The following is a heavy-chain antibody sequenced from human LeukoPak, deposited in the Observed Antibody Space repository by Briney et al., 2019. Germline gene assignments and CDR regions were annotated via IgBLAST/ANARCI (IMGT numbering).Heavy chain of an antibody. V-gene: IGHV3-23*01. CDR2: ISASGGST. CDR1: GFTFSSYA. D-gene: IGHD3-3*01. CDR3: ARGEYYDFWSGRLGPDY. J-gene: IGHJ4*02. Sequence: GGSLRLSCAASGFTFSSYARSWVRQAPGKGLEWVSAISASGGSTYYADSVKGRFTISRDISKNTLYLQMNSLRAEDTAVYYCARGEYYDFWSGRLGPDYWGQGTLVTVSS.